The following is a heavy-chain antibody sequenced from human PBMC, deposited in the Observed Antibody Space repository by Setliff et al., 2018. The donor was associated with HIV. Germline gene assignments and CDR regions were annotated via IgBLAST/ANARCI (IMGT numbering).Heavy chain of an antibody. CDR1: GFTFSTHS. CDR2: ISFSSSVI. CDR3: AREWNGGYDY. D-gene: IGHD2-8*01. Sequence: PGGSLRLSCVASGFTFSTHSMSWVRQAPGKGLEWISYISFSSSVIYYADSVKGRFTISRDNAKNSLYLQMNSLRAEDTAVYYCAREWNGGYDYWGQGTLVTVSS. V-gene: IGHV3-48*01. J-gene: IGHJ4*02.